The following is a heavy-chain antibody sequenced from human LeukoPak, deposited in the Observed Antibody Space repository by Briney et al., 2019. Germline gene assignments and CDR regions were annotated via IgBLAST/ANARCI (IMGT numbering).Heavy chain of an antibody. J-gene: IGHJ4*02. CDR1: GFTFSSYW. D-gene: IGHD5-24*01. CDR2: IKQDGSEK. Sequence: PGGSLRLSCAASGFTFSSYWMSWVRQAPGKGLEWVANIKQDGSEKYYVDSVKGQFTISRDNAKNSLYLQMNSLRAEDTAVYYCARGKRWLQFIQFDYWGQGTLVTVSS. CDR3: ARGKRWLQFIQFDY. V-gene: IGHV3-7*01.